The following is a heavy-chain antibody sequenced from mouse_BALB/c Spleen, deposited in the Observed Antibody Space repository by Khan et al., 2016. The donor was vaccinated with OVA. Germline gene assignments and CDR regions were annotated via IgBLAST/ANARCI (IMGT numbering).Heavy chain of an antibody. V-gene: IGHV9-3-1*01. CDR1: GYTFTNDG. CDR2: INTYTGEP. D-gene: IGHD2-10*01. CDR3: ARPPYFSYVLVY. Sequence: QIQLVQSGPELKKPGETVKISCKASGYTFTNDGMNWVKQAPGKGLKWMGWINTYTGEPTYADDFKGRFAFSLETSARTAYLQINNLNNEDTATYFCARPPYFSYVLVYWGQGTSVTVSS. J-gene: IGHJ4*01.